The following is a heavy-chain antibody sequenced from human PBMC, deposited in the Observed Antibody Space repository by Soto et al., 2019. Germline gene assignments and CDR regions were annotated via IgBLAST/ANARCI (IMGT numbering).Heavy chain of an antibody. CDR2: IYWDDDK. D-gene: IGHD3-10*01. CDR1: GFSLSTSGVG. J-gene: IGHJ3*02. V-gene: IGHV2-5*02. CDR3: AHSGITMVRGVPDAFDI. Sequence: QITLKESGPTLVKPTQTLTLTCTFSGFSLSTSGVGVGWIRQPPGKALEWLALIYWDDDKRYSPSLKSRLTITKDTSKNQVVLTMTNMDPVDTATYYCAHSGITMVRGVPDAFDIWGQGTMVTVSS.